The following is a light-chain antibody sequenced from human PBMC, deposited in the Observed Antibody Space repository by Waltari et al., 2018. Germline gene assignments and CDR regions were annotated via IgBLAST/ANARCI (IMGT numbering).Light chain of an antibody. J-gene: IGLJ2*01. V-gene: IGLV2-14*01. CDR2: DVY. CDR1: GSDVGGYDY. CDR3: SSYTSSGVV. Sequence: QSALTQPASVSGSPGQAIIISCTGTGSDVGGYDYVSWYQQYPGKAPRLLSYDVYNRTSGVYNRFSGYKSDNTASLTISGLQAEDESIYYCSSYTSSGVVFGGGTKLTVL.